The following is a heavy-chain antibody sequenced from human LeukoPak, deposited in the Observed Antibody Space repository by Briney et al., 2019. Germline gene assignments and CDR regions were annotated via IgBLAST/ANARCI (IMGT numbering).Heavy chain of an antibody. D-gene: IGHD1-26*01. CDR2: INPNNGDT. CDR1: GYTLTDYY. CDR3: ARDWRGSYFPDF. Sequence: ASARVSCKASGYTLTDYYMHWVRQAPGQGLEWMGWINPNNGDTNSAQKFQGRVAMTRDTSISTAYMELSRLTSDDTAVYYCARDWRGSYFPDFWGQGTMAADSS. J-gene: IGHJ4*02. V-gene: IGHV1-2*02.